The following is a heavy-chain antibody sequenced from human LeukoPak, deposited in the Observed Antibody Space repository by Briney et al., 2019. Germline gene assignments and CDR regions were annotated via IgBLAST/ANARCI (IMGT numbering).Heavy chain of an antibody. CDR1: GLTFSNYA. D-gene: IGHD6-19*01. CDR3: AKHMGGSGPLLWDV. Sequence: GGSLRLSCAASGLTFSNYAMSWVRQAPGKGLEWVSAISGSGGSTYYADSVKGRFTISRDNSKNTLYLQMNSLRAEDTAVYYCAKHMGGSGPLLWDVWGKGTTVTVSS. CDR2: ISGSGGST. J-gene: IGHJ6*04. V-gene: IGHV3-23*01.